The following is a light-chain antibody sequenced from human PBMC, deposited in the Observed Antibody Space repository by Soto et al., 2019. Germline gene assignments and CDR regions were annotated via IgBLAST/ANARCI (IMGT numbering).Light chain of an antibody. CDR3: KQSSAFPLT. J-gene: IGKJ4*01. V-gene: IGKV1-12*01. Sequence: DIQMTQSPSSVSASVGERVTITCRASQGINNWLAWYQQKPGKAPELLIYAVSYLQSGVPSRFSGSGSGTDFTLTISSLQPEDFATYFCKQSSAFPLTFGGGTKVDIK. CDR1: QGINNW. CDR2: AVS.